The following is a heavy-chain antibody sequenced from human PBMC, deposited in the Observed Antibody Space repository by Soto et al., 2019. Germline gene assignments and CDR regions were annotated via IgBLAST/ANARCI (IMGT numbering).Heavy chain of an antibody. CDR3: ARRDYDSSGYYHTIDY. CDR1: GGSISSSSYY. CDR2: IYYSGST. Sequence: TLSLTCTVSGGSISSSSYYWGWIRQPPGKGLEWIGSIYYSGSTYYNPSLKSRVTISVDTSKNQFSLKLSSVTAADTAVYYCARRDYDSSGYYHTIDYWGQGTLVTVSS. V-gene: IGHV4-39*01. D-gene: IGHD3-22*01. J-gene: IGHJ4*02.